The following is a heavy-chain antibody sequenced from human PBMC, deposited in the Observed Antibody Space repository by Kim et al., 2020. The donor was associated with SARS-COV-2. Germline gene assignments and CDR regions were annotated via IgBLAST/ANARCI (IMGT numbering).Heavy chain of an antibody. CDR2: TSYTGST. V-gene: IGHV4-59*13. CDR1: SGSISSSY. Sequence: SETLSLNCSVSSGSISSSYWSWIRQPPGKGLEWIGYTSYTGSTNYNPSLNGRVTISVDTSRKHFSLQLRSVNAADTAVYYCATYDSTNYLVFWGQGTLVT. D-gene: IGHD3-22*01. CDR3: ATYDSTNYLVF. J-gene: IGHJ4*02.